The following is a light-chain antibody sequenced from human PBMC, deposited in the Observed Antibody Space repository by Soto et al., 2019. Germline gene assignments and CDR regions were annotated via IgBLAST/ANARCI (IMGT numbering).Light chain of an antibody. J-gene: IGKJ1*01. Sequence: IQMTQSPSTLSASVGDRVTITCRASQNINTWLAWYQQKPGKAPKLLMHKASSLETGVPSRFSGSGSGTEFTLTISSLQPDDFATYYCQQYDSLSAFGQGTKVEIK. CDR2: KAS. V-gene: IGKV1-5*03. CDR3: QQYDSLSA. CDR1: QNINTW.